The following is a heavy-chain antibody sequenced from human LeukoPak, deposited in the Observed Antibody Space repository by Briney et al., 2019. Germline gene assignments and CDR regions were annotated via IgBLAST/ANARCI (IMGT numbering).Heavy chain of an antibody. J-gene: IGHJ5*02. CDR3: AGRELLWFGELYGINWFDP. CDR1: GGSIISSSYY. Sequence: PSETLSLTCTVSGGSIISSSYYWGWIRQPPGKGLEWIGSIYYSGSTYYNPSLKSRVTISVDTSKNQFSLKLSSVTAADTAVYYCAGRELLWFGELYGINWFDPWGQGTLVTVSS. V-gene: IGHV4-39*01. CDR2: IYYSGST. D-gene: IGHD3-10*01.